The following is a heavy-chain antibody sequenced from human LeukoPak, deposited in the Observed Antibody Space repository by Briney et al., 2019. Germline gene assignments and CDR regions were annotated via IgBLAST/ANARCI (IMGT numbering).Heavy chain of an antibody. D-gene: IGHD3-10*01. V-gene: IGHV1-8*01. CDR3: ARDGYYGSETYYGMDV. CDR1: GYTFTSYD. Sequence: ASVKVSCKASGYTFTSYDINWVRQATGQGLEWMGWMNPNSGNTGYAQKFQGRVTMTRNTSISTAYMELSSLRSEDTAVYYCARDGYYGSETYYGMDVWGQGTTVTVSS. CDR2: MNPNSGNT. J-gene: IGHJ6*02.